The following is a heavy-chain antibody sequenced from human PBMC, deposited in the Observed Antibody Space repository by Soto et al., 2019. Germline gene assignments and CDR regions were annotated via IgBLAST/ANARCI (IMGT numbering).Heavy chain of an antibody. CDR1: GGSFSGYY. V-gene: IGHV4-34*01. J-gene: IGHJ4*02. CDR3: AIQPYDYVWGSYRYPPH. CDR2: INHSGST. D-gene: IGHD3-16*02. Sequence: SETLSLTCAVYGGSFSGYYWSWIRQPPGKGLEWIGEINHSGSTNYNPSLKSRVTISVDTSKNQFSLKLSSVTAADTAVYYCAIQPYDYVWGSYRYPPHWGQGTLVTV.